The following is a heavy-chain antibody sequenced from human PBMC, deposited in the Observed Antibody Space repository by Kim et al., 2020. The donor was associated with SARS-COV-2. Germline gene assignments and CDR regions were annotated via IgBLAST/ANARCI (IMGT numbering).Heavy chain of an antibody. V-gene: IGHV3-15*01. CDR3: TTDISLTPLFMKHSMTTVTQVDY. J-gene: IGHJ4*02. CDR2: IKSKTDGGTT. CDR1: GFTFSNAW. Sequence: GGSLRLSCAASGFTFSNAWMSWVRQAPGKGLEWVGRIKSKTDGGTTDYAAPVKGRFTISRDDSKNTLYLQMNSLKTEDTAVYYCTTDISLTPLFMKHSMTTVTQVDYWGQGTLVTVSS. D-gene: IGHD4-17*01.